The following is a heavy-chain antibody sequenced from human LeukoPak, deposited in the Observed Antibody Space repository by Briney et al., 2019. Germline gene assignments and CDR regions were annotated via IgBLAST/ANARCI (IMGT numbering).Heavy chain of an antibody. CDR3: ARAWGKLQNDY. D-gene: IGHD7-27*01. CDR1: SDSLSSYY. CDR2: ISSSSSTI. V-gene: IGHV3-48*02. J-gene: IGHJ4*02. Sequence: ETLPLTCAVYSDSLSSYYRSWVRQGPGKGLEWVSYISSSSSTIYYADSVKGRFTISRDNAKNSLYLQMNSLRDEDTAVYYCARAWGKLQNDYWGQGTLVTVSS.